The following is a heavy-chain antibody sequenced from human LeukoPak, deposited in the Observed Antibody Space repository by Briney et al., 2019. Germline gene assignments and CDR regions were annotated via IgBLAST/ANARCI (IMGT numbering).Heavy chain of an antibody. D-gene: IGHD2-8*01. V-gene: IGHV4-59*01. CDR1: GGSISSYY. CDR3: ARNGVSDALDI. J-gene: IGHJ3*02. Sequence: PSETQSLTCTVSGGSISSYYWSLIRQPPGKELEWIGYMYYSGSTNYNPSLKSRVTISVDTSKDQFSLKLSSVTAADTAIYYCARNGVSDALDIWGQGTMVTVSS. CDR2: MYYSGST.